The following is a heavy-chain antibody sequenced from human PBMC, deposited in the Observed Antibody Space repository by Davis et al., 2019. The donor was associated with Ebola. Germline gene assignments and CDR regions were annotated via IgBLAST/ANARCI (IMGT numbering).Heavy chain of an antibody. CDR2: IIPIFGTA. CDR3: ARGVYGGRSKNYYYYGMDV. D-gene: IGHD4-23*01. V-gene: IGHV1-69*13. J-gene: IGHJ6*04. CDR1: GYTFAAHY. Sequence: AASVKVSCKASGYTFAAHYIHWVRQAPGQGLEWMGGIIPIFGTANYAQKFQGRVTITADESTSTAYMELSSLRSEDTAVYYCARGVYGGRSKNYYYYGMDVWGKGTTVTVSS.